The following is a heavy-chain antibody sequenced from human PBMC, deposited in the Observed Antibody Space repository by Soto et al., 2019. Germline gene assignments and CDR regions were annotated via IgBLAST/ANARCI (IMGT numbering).Heavy chain of an antibody. V-gene: IGHV3-33*08. J-gene: IGHJ4*02. CDR3: ARDRGQHDYLEFDY. Sequence: PGGSLRLSCAASGFTFSSYGMHWVRQAPGKGLEWVAFIWYDGSNKYYADSVKGRFTISRDNSKNTLYLQMNSLRAEDTAVYYCARDRGQHDYLEFDYWGQGTLVTVSS. D-gene: IGHD5-12*01. CDR1: GFTFSSYG. CDR2: IWYDGSNK.